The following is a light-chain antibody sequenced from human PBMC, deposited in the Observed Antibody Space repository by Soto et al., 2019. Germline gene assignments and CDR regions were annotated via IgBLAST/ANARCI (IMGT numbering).Light chain of an antibody. CDR3: AAWDDSLVYV. J-gene: IGLJ1*01. Sequence: QSVLTQPPSASGTPGQRVTISCSGSSSNIGSNYVYWYQQLPGTAPTLLIYRDNQRPSGVPDRFSGSKSGTSASLAISGLRSEDEADYYCAAWDDSLVYVFGTGTKVTVL. CDR1: SSNIGSNY. V-gene: IGLV1-47*01. CDR2: RDN.